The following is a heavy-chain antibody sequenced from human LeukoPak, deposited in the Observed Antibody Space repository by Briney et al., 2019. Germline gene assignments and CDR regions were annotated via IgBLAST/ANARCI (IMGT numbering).Heavy chain of an antibody. J-gene: IGHJ4*02. CDR3: AREYSSSWYDLDY. CDR1: GYTFTSYA. V-gene: IGHV1-3*03. Sequence: ASVKVSCKASGYTFTSYAMHWVRQAPGQRLEWMGWINAGNGNTKYSQEFQGRVTITRDTSASTAYMELSSLRSEDMAVYCCAREYSSSWYDLDYWGQGTLVTVSS. D-gene: IGHD6-13*01. CDR2: INAGNGNT.